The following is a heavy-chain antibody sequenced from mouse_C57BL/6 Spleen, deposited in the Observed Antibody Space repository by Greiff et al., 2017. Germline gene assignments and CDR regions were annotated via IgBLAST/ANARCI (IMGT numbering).Heavy chain of an antibody. CDR2: MSDGGSYT. D-gene: IGHD4-1*01. J-gene: IGHJ4*01. Sequence: EVMLVESGGGLVKPGGSLKLSCAASGFTFSSYAMSWVRQTPEKRLEWVATMSDGGSYTYYPDNVKGRFTISRDNAKNNLYLQMSHLKSEDTAMYYCARSNWDYAMDYWGQGTSVTVSS. CDR1: GFTFSSYA. V-gene: IGHV5-4*03. CDR3: ARSNWDYAMDY.